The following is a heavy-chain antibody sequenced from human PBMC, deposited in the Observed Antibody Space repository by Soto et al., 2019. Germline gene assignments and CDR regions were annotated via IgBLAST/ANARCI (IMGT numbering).Heavy chain of an antibody. CDR2: ISSASSNI. D-gene: IGHD1-1*01. J-gene: IGHJ5*01. V-gene: IGHV3-48*02. Sequence: PGGSLRLSCAASGFTFSAYIMNWDRQAPGKVLEWVSYISSASSNIYYIDSVKGRFTTSRDNAKNSLYLQMNSLRDEDTAVYYCTRGQQLGLYNWFDSWGQGTLVTSPQ. CDR1: GFTFSAYI. CDR3: TRGQQLGLYNWFDS.